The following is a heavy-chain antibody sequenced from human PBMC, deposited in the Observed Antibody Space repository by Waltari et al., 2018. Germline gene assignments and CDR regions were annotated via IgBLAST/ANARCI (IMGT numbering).Heavy chain of an antibody. CDR2: INPNRWGT. Sequence: QVQLVQSGAEVKKPGASVKVSCKASGYTFTGYYMHWVRQAPGQGLEWSGWINPNRWGTNYAQKFQERVTMTRDTSISTAYMELSRLRSDDTAVYYCARDPDDSSGNYFDYWGQGTLVTVSS. CDR1: GYTFTGYY. V-gene: IGHV1-2*02. CDR3: ARDPDDSSGNYFDY. D-gene: IGHD3-22*01. J-gene: IGHJ4*02.